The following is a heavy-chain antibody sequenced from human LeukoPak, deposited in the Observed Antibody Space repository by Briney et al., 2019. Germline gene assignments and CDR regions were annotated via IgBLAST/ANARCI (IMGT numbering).Heavy chain of an antibody. CDR3: ARGRAGNYYNHNDY. CDR1: GFTISGYW. CDR2: ISGDGSIT. Sequence: GGSLRLSCAASGFTISGYWTHWVRQAPGKGLAWVSRISGDGSITAYADSVKGRFTISRDNAKNTLYLQMNSLRAEDTAVYYCARGRAGNYYNHNDYWGQGTLVTVSS. D-gene: IGHD3-10*01. V-gene: IGHV3-74*01. J-gene: IGHJ4*01.